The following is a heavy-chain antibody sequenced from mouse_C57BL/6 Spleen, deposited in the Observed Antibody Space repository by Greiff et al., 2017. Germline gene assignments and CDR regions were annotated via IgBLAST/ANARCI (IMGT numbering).Heavy chain of an antibody. CDR1: GFTFSDYG. V-gene: IGHV5-17*01. J-gene: IGHJ3*01. CDR2: ISSGSSTI. CDR3: ARSGVKLGRGFAY. D-gene: IGHD4-1*01. Sequence: EVKLVESGGGLVKPGGSLKLSCAASGFTFSDYGMHWVRQAPEKGLEWVAYISSGSSTIYYADTVKGRFTISRDNAKNTLFLQMTSLRSEETAMYYCARSGVKLGRGFAYWGQGTLVTVSA.